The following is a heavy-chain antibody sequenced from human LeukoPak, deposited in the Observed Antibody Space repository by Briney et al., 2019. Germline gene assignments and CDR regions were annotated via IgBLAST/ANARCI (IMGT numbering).Heavy chain of an antibody. CDR1: GYTFSTYG. CDR2: ISTYNGDT. D-gene: IGHD5-12*01. Sequence: ASVKVSCKTSGYTFSTYGITWVRQAPGQGLEWMGWISTYNGDTNIAEKFQGRVTMTTDTATSTAYVDLRSLRSDDTAVYYCAKDYSGYDLIDYWGQGTLVTVSS. V-gene: IGHV1-18*01. CDR3: AKDYSGYDLIDY. J-gene: IGHJ4*02.